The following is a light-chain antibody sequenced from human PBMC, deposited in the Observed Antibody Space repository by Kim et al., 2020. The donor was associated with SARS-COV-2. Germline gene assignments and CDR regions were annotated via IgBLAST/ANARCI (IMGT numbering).Light chain of an antibody. J-gene: IGKJ3*01. CDR1: QSISCH. CDR2: DAS. V-gene: IGKV3-11*01. Sequence: LSPWQRSPLSCRASQSISCHLPWYQQTPGQAPRLLIADASNRATGIPARFSGSGSGTDFTLTISSLEPEDFAVYYCQQRSSWLFTFGPGTRVDIK. CDR3: QQRSSWLFT.